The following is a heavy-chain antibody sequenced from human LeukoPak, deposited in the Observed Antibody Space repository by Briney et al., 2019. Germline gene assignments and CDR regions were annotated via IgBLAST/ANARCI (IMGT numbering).Heavy chain of an antibody. J-gene: IGHJ5*02. V-gene: IGHV4-59*12. Sequence: PSETLSLTCTVSGGSISSYYWSWIRQPPGKGLEWIGYIYYSGSTNYNPSLKSRVTISVDTSKNQFSLKLSSVTAADTAVYYCASKASITMVRGAPPGWWFDPWGQGTLVTVSS. CDR3: ASKASITMVRGAPPGWWFDP. D-gene: IGHD3-10*01. CDR2: IYYSGST. CDR1: GGSISSYY.